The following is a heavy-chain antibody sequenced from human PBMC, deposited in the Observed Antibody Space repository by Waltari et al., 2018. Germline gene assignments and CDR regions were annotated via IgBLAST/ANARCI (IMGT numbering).Heavy chain of an antibody. J-gene: IGHJ4*02. Sequence: QVQLVQSGAEVKKPGASVKVSCKASGYTFTSYDINWVRQAPGQGLEWMGWMNPNSGKTGYAKKFQGRVTITRNTSISTGYRELSSLRSEDTAVYYCARGSRSSAGKRYFDYWGQGTLVTVSS. V-gene: IGHV1-8*03. CDR1: GYTFTSYD. CDR2: MNPNSGKT. CDR3: ARGSRSSAGKRYFDY. D-gene: IGHD6-13*01.